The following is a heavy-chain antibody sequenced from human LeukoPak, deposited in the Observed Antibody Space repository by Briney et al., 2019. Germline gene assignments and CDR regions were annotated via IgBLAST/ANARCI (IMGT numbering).Heavy chain of an antibody. D-gene: IGHD4-11*01. CDR3: AREYSNCVGIES. CDR1: GFRFDDSA. V-gene: IGHV3-20*04. Sequence: PGGSVRLSCKASGFRFDDSAMSWVRQVPGKGLEWVSGINWNGDSTGYADSVKGRFTISRDNTKNSLYLQMNSLTAEDTALYYCAREYSNCVGIESRGQGTLVTVSS. J-gene: IGHJ4*02. CDR2: INWNGDST.